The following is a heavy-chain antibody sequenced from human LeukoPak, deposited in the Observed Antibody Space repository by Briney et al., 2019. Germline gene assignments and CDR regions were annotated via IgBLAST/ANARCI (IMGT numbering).Heavy chain of an antibody. CDR2: VGPSGART. Sequence: GGTLRLSCAASGFTFSHHGMNWVRQAPGRGLEWVSGVGPSGARTYYADSVKGRFTISRDNAKNTLYLQMNSLRAEDTAVYYCARDRSWGPKLQTSGGGFYYYMDVWGKGTTVTISS. J-gene: IGHJ6*03. V-gene: IGHV3-23*01. D-gene: IGHD1-26*01. CDR1: GFTFSHHG. CDR3: ARDRSWGPKLQTSGGGFYYYMDV.